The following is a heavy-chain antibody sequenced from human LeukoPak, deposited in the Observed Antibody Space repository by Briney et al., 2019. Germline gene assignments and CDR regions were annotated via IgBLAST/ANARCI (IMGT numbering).Heavy chain of an antibody. J-gene: IGHJ4*02. CDR1: GYTFSRHG. Sequence: GGSLRLSCAASGYTFSRHGIHWVRQVPGKGLEWVALIWFDGSKKYYADSVKGRFTVSRDNSKNTAYLELNSLRAEDMAVYYCARLLGQLVDFWGQGTLVTVSS. CDR2: IWFDGSKK. D-gene: IGHD6-6*01. V-gene: IGHV3-33*01. CDR3: ARLLGQLVDF.